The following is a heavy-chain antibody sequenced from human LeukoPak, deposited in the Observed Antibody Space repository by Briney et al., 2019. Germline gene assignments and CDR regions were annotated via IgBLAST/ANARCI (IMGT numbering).Heavy chain of an antibody. D-gene: IGHD3-22*01. Sequence: GGSLRLSCAASGFTLSNAWMSWVRQAPGKGLEWVGRIKSKTDGGTTDYAAPVKGRFTISRDDSKNTLYLQMNSLKTEDTAVYYCIPYRSGYYHFDYWGQGTLVTVSS. CDR1: GFTLSNAW. CDR2: IKSKTDGGTT. V-gene: IGHV3-15*01. CDR3: IPYRSGYYHFDY. J-gene: IGHJ4*02.